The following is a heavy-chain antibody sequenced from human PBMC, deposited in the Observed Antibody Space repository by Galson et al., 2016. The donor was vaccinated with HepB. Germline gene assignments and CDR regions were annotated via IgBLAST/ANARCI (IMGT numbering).Heavy chain of an antibody. D-gene: IGHD6-19*01. CDR1: GISFSNYA. J-gene: IGHJ5*02. V-gene: IGHV3-23*01. CDR2: ITGRGDSA. CDR3: ARELKEMQGWLAVAGWFDP. Sequence: SLRLSCAASGISFSNYAMSWVRQAPGKGLEWVSTITGRGDSAYYADSVKGRFTISRDNSKNILSLQMNSLRTEDTAVYFCARELKEMQGWLAVAGWFDPWGQGTLVTVSS.